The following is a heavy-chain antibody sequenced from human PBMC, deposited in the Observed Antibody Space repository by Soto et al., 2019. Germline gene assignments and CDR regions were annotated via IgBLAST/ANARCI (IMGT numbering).Heavy chain of an antibody. CDR1: GLTFSSYG. CDR3: ARDGYSSSPDYRYYFDY. CDR2: IWYDGSNK. D-gene: IGHD6-6*01. Sequence: QVQLVESGGGVVQPGRSLRLSCAASGLTFSSYGMQWVRQAPGKGLEWVAVIWYDGSNKYYADSVKGRFTISRDNSKNTLYLQMNSLRAEDTAVYYCARDGYSSSPDYRYYFDYWGQGTLVTVSS. V-gene: IGHV3-33*01. J-gene: IGHJ4*02.